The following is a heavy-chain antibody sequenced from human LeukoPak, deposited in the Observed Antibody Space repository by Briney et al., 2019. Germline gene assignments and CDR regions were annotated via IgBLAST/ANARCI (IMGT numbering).Heavy chain of an antibody. Sequence: SETLSLTYTVSGGSISSYYWSWIRQPPGKGLEWIGYIYTSGSTNYNPSLKSRVTMSVDTSKNQFSLKLSSVTAADTAVYYCAGDSGYDVNYYYYGMDVWGQGTTVTVSS. CDR1: GGSISSYY. D-gene: IGHD5-12*01. CDR3: AGDSGYDVNYYYYGMDV. CDR2: IYTSGST. V-gene: IGHV4-4*09. J-gene: IGHJ6*02.